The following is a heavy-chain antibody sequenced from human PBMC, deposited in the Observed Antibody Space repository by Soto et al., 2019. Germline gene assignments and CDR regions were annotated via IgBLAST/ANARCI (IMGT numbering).Heavy chain of an antibody. CDR2: ISGSGGSA. Sequence: XVXXXXSGGGLXXXGGXXXLSCAASGFTFRSYAMTWVRQAPGXXXXXXSGISGSGGSAYYADSVKGRFAVXXXXXXXXXXXXXXXXXXXXXXIYYCAKRHYDDGYNAGFHYLDSWGQGTLVTVSS. CDR1: GFTFRSYA. V-gene: IGHV3-23*01. CDR3: AKRHYDDGYNAGFHYLDS. J-gene: IGHJ4*02. D-gene: IGHD4-17*01.